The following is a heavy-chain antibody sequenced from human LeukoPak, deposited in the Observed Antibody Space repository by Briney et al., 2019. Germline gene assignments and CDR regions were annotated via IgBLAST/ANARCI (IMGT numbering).Heavy chain of an antibody. CDR1: GYTFTSYD. J-gene: IGHJ6*02. Sequence: GASVRVSCKASGYTFTSYDINWVRQATGQGLEWMGWMNPNSGNTGYAQKFQGRVTMTRNTSISTAYMELGSLRSEDTAVYYCAGGDYYYYGMDVWGQGTTVTVSS. CDR3: AGGDYYYYGMDV. CDR2: MNPNSGNT. V-gene: IGHV1-8*01.